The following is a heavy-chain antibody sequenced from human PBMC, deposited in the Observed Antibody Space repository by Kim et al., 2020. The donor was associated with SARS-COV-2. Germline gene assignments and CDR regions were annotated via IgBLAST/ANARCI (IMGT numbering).Heavy chain of an antibody. J-gene: IGHJ4*02. D-gene: IGHD1-26*01. CDR3: AYEKGAYFDY. Sequence: IANYPRKSQGRVTITPDKSMSTAYMELSSLGSEDTAVYYCAYEKGAYFDYWGQGTLVTVSS. V-gene: IGHV1-69*02. CDR2: IA.